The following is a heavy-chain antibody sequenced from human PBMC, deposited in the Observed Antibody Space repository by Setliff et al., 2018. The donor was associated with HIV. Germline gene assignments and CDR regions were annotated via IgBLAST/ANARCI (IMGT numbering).Heavy chain of an antibody. CDR2: MNCMNGDT. CDR3: GRDIAAGAPQYYFDY. Sequence: ASVKVSCKTSGYTFVNCYVNWVRQAPGQGLEWIGIMNCMNGDTSYAQTLQGRVTMTTDTSTSTAYMELRSLRSDDTAVYYCGRDIAAGAPQYYFDYWGQGTLVT. J-gene: IGHJ4*02. D-gene: IGHD6-13*01. CDR1: GYTFVNCY. V-gene: IGHV1-18*04.